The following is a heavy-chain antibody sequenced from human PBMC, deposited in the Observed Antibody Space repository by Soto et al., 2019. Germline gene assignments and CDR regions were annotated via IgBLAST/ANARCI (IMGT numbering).Heavy chain of an antibody. D-gene: IGHD3-22*01. V-gene: IGHV1-69*02. Sequence: QVQLVQSGAEVKRPGSSVKVSCKASGDSFSRSTFSWVRQAPGQGLEWMGRFIPMLGIANYAQTFQGRVTITADKTTGTAYMDLSSLRSEDTAVYYCASLYDDTSGKFDYWGHGTLVTVSS. J-gene: IGHJ4*01. CDR3: ASLYDDTSGKFDY. CDR1: GDSFSRST. CDR2: FIPMLGIA.